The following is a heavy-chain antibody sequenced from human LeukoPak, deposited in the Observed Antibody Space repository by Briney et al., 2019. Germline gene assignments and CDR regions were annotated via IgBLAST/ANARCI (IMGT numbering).Heavy chain of an antibody. CDR2: IYYSGNT. CDR1: ADHLRDYY. V-gene: IGHV4-59*01. Sequence: SETLSLTCSVSADHLRDYYWNWVRQSPAKGLEWIGYIYYSGNTDYNPSLQSRVSMSVDTSNNPFSLKLSSVTAADTAVYFCARGQFGAPPGYLDTWGQGTLVTVS. D-gene: IGHD3-10*01. CDR3: ARGQFGAPPGYLDT. J-gene: IGHJ5*02.